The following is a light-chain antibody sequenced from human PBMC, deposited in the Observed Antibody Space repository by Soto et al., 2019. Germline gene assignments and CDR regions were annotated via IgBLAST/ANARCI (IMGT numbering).Light chain of an antibody. CDR1: QSVSNN. CDR3: QQYNSWPLN. CDR2: GAS. V-gene: IGKV3-15*01. Sequence: EIVLTQSPGTLSLSPVERATLSCRASQSVSNNYLAWYQQKPGQAPRLLIYGASTRATGVPARFSGSGSVTEFTLTISSLQSEDFAVYYCQQYNSWPLNFAGGTKVDIK. J-gene: IGKJ4*01.